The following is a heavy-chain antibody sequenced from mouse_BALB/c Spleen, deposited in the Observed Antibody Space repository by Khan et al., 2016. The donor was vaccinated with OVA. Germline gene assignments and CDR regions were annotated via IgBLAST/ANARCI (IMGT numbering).Heavy chain of an antibody. Sequence: ESGGGLVQPGGSRKFSCVASGFTSSSFGMHWVRQAPEKGLEWVAYISGDSSTIYYTDTVKGRFTISRDNPKNTLFLQMTSLRSEDMAMYYCARSYFYGYYFDQWGQGTTLTVSS. CDR2: ISGDSSTI. D-gene: IGHD1-1*01. CDR3: ARSYFYGYYFDQ. CDR1: GFTSSSFG. V-gene: IGHV5-17*02. J-gene: IGHJ2*01.